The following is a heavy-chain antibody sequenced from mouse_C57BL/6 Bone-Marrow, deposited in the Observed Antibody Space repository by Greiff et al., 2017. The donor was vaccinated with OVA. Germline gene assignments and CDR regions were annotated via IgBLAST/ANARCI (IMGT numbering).Heavy chain of an antibody. D-gene: IGHD1-1*01. Sequence: QVQLKESGAELARPGASVKLSCKASGYTFTSYGISWVKQRTGQGLEWIGEIYPRSGNTYYNEKFKGKATLTADKSSSTAYMELRSLTSEDSAVYFCARMRAYYYGRFAYWGQGTLVTVSA. CDR1: GYTFTSYG. CDR3: ARMRAYYYGRFAY. CDR2: IYPRSGNT. V-gene: IGHV1-81*01. J-gene: IGHJ3*01.